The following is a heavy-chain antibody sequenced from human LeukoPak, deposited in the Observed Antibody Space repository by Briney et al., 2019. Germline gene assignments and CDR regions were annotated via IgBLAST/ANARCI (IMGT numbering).Heavy chain of an antibody. V-gene: IGHV4-4*07. CDR2: IYTSGST. Sequence: KPSETLSLTCTVSGGSISSYYWSWIRQPAGKGLEWIGRIYTSGSTNYNPSLKSRVTMSVDTSKNQFSLKLSSVTAADTAVYYCARVKWLRSEGLFDDWGQGTLVPVSS. CDR1: GGSISSYY. CDR3: ARVKWLRSEGLFDD. D-gene: IGHD5-12*01. J-gene: IGHJ4*02.